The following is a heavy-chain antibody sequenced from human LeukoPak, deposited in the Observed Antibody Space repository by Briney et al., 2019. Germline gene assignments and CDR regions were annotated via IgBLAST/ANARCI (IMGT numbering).Heavy chain of an antibody. CDR3: ARGRYCSDRNCYSEY. V-gene: IGHV7-4-1*02. CDR1: GYTFTSYD. J-gene: IGHJ4*02. Sequence: ASVKVSWKTSGYTFTSYDINWVRQAPGQGLEWLGWINTNTGNPIYAQVFTGRLVFSLDTSVNTAYLQITSLQAEDTAVYYCARGRYCSDRNCYSEYWGQGTLVTVSS. CDR2: INTNTGNP. D-gene: IGHD2-15*01.